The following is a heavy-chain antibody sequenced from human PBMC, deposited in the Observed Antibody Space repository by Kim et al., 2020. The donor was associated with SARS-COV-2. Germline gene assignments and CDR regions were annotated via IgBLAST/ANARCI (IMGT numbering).Heavy chain of an antibody. CDR3: ARDLYKGARDI. J-gene: IGHJ3*02. CDR2: YG. D-gene: IGHD1-1*01. V-gene: IGHV3-21*01. Sequence: YGPDGDSVKGRHTHSRDRAKNSLYLQMNSLRAEDTAVYYCARDLYKGARDIWGQGTMVTVSS.